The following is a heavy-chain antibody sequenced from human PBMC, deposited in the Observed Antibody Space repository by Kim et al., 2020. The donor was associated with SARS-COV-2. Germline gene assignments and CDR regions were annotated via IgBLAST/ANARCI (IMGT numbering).Heavy chain of an antibody. V-gene: IGHV4-59*01. Sequence: LKSRVTISVDTSKNQFSLKLSSVTAADTAVYYCARTERSRSGDYDPYFDYWGQGTLVTVSS. D-gene: IGHD4-17*01. CDR3: ARTERSRSGDYDPYFDY. J-gene: IGHJ4*02.